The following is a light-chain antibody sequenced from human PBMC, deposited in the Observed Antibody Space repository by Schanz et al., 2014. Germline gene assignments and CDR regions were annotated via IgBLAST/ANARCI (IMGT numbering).Light chain of an antibody. V-gene: IGLV2-11*01. CDR3: SSYTRSSPVV. Sequence: QSALTQPRSVSGSPGQSVTISCTGSSSDVGRYNYVSWYQQHPGKAPKVIIHDVDKRPSGVPDRFSGSKSGNTASLTISGLQTEDEADYYCSSYTRSSPVVFGGGTKLTVL. J-gene: IGLJ2*01. CDR2: DVD. CDR1: SSDVGRYNY.